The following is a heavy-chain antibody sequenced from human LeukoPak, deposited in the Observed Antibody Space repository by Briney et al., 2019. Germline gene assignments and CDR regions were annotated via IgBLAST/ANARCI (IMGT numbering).Heavy chain of an antibody. CDR1: GYTFTSYG. CDR2: ISAYNGNT. Sequence: ASVKVSCKASGYTFTSYGISWVRQAPGQGLEWMGWISAYNGNTNYAQKLQGRVTTTTDTSTSTAYMELRSLRSDDTAVYYCARDEATVTTSNCWGQGTLVTVSS. J-gene: IGHJ4*02. CDR3: ARDEATVTTSNC. D-gene: IGHD4-17*01. V-gene: IGHV1-18*01.